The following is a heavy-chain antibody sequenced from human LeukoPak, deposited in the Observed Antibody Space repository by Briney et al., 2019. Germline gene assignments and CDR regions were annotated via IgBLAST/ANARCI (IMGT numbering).Heavy chain of an antibody. CDR1: GFTFSSYG. V-gene: IGHV3-23*01. Sequence: GGSLRLSCAASGFTFSSYGMSWVRQAPGKGLEWVSGISGSGGSTYYADSVKGRFTISRDNSKNTLYLQMSSLRAEDTAVYYCAKEIRYYDIQAWGQGTLVTVSS. J-gene: IGHJ4*02. D-gene: IGHD3-22*01. CDR2: ISGSGGST. CDR3: AKEIRYYDIQA.